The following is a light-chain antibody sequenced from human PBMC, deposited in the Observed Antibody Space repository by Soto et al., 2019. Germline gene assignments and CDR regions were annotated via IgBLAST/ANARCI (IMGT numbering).Light chain of an antibody. CDR1: ETVSTN. CDR3: QQYNNWPQT. J-gene: IGKJ1*01. Sequence: EIVLTQSPATLSVSTGERATLSCRATETVSTNLAWFQRKAGQPPRLLIYGSSTRATGVPARFSGSGSGTDFTLTISGLQSEDFAVYYCQQYNNWPQTFGQGTKVDIK. V-gene: IGKV3-15*01. CDR2: GSS.